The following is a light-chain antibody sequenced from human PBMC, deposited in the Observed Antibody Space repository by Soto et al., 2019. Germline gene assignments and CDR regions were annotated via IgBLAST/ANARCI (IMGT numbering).Light chain of an antibody. CDR1: QGVSRK. CDR3: QHFGDSPIT. CDR2: GAS. J-gene: IGKJ5*01. Sequence: EIVMTQSPATLSVAPGERVTLSCRASQGVSRKLAWYQHKSGQDPRLLIYGASSRATGIPDRFSGSGSGTDFTLTISRLEPEDFAVYYCQHFGDSPITFGQGTRLEIK. V-gene: IGKV3-20*01.